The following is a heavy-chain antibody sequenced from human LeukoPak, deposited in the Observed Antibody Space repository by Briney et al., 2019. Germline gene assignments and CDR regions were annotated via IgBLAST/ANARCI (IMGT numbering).Heavy chain of an antibody. Sequence: PGGSLRLSCAASGFTFSSYAMSCVRQAPGKGLGWVSAISGSGGSTYYADSVKGRFTISRDNSKNTLYLQINSLRAEDTAVYYSAKPTRYSSSSEVDYWGQGTLVSVSS. CDR1: GFTFSSYA. J-gene: IGHJ4*02. D-gene: IGHD6-6*01. CDR2: ISGSGGST. CDR3: AKPTRYSSSSEVDY. V-gene: IGHV3-23*01.